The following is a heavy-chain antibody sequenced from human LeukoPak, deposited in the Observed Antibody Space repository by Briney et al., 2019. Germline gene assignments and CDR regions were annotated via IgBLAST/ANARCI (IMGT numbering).Heavy chain of an antibody. V-gene: IGHV3-23*01. CDR2: ISGSGGST. CDR3: AKSNVVATTGYLDY. D-gene: IGHD2-15*01. CDR1: GFTFSSYA. Sequence: GGSLRLSCAASGFTFSSYAMSWVRQAPGKGLEWVSAISGSGGSTYYADSVKGRFTISRDNSKNTLYLQMNSLRAEDTAVYYCAKSNVVATTGYLDYWGQGTLVTVSS. J-gene: IGHJ4*02.